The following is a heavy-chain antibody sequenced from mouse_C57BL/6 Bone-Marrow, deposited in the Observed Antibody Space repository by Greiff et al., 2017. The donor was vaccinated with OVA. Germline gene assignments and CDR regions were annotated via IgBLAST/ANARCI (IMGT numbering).Heavy chain of an antibody. CDR2: INPSTGGT. V-gene: IGHV1-42*01. J-gene: IGHJ1*03. CDR1: GYSFTGYY. D-gene: IGHD1-1*01. CDR3: ARDTTVREYFDV. Sequence: VQLQQSGPELVKPGASVKISCKASGYSFTGYYMNWVKQSPEKSLEWIGEINPSTGGTTYNQKFKAKATLTVDKSSSTAYMQLKSLTSEDSAVYYCARDTTVREYFDVWGTGTTVTVSS.